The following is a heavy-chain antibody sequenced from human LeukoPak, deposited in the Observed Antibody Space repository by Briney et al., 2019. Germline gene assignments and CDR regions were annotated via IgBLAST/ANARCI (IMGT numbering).Heavy chain of an antibody. Sequence: PSETLSLTCTVSGGSISSYYWSWIRQPPGKGLERIGYIYYSGSTNYNPSLKSRVTISVDTSKNQFSLKLSSVTAADTAVYYCARQLAVPYCGGDCYSAIARWFDPWGQGTLVTVSS. CDR3: ARQLAVPYCGGDCYSAIARWFDP. D-gene: IGHD2-21*02. CDR1: GGSISSYY. CDR2: IYYSGST. V-gene: IGHV4-59*01. J-gene: IGHJ5*02.